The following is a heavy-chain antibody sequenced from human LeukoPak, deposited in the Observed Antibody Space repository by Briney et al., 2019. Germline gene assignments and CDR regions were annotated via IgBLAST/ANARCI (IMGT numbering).Heavy chain of an antibody. J-gene: IGHJ5*02. Sequence: GGSLRLSCAASGFSFSSFAMTWVRQAPGEGLEWVSSITGGHYATYNTDSVKGRFTISRDNAKNTLYLQMNSLRADDTAIYYCTKDPNGDYIGAFDPWGQGTLVTVSS. D-gene: IGHD4-17*01. CDR3: TKDPNGDYIGAFDP. V-gene: IGHV3-23*01. CDR2: ITGGHYAT. CDR1: GFSFSSFA.